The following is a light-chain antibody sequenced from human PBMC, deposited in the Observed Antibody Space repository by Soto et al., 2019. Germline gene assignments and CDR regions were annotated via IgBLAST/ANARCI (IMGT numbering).Light chain of an antibody. CDR1: QSVNRN. CDR2: GAS. V-gene: IGKV3-15*01. Sequence: EKVMTQSPATLSVSPGESATLSCRASQSVNRNLAWYQQKPGQTPRLLIYGASTRAAGVPVRFSGSGSGTDFNLTISSLQCEDFAIYYCQQYNIWPPEVTFGPGTKVDIK. CDR3: QQYNIWPPEVT. J-gene: IGKJ3*01.